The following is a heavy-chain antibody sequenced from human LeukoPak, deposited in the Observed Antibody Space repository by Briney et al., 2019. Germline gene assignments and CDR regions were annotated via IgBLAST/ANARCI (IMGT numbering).Heavy chain of an antibody. Sequence: SQTLSLTCALSGDSLSSNSAAWNWIRQSPSRGLEWLGRTYYRSKLYNDYAVCVKSRITINPATSKNQFSLQLHSVTPEHTAVYYCARSITGTTWPHGAFDIWGQGTMVTVSS. D-gene: IGHD1-7*01. CDR1: GDSLSSNSAA. J-gene: IGHJ3*02. V-gene: IGHV6-1*01. CDR3: ARSITGTTWPHGAFDI. CDR2: TYYRSKLYN.